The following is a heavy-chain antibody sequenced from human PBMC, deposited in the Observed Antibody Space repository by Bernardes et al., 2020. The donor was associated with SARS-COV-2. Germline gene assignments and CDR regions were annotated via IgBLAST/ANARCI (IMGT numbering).Heavy chain of an antibody. V-gene: IGHV2-26*01. Sequence: SGPTLVKPTETLTLTCTVSGFSLSNARMGVSWIRQPPGKALEWLAHIFSSDEKSYSTSLKSRLTISKDTSKSQVVLTMTNMDPVDTATYYCARTVVPTATAPFDYWGQGTLVTVSS. CDR3: ARTVVPTATAPFDY. D-gene: IGHD2-2*01. CDR2: IFSSDEK. J-gene: IGHJ4*02. CDR1: GFSLSNARMG.